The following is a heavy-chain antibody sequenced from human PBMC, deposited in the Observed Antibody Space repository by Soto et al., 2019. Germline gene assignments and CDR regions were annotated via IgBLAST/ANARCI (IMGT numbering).Heavy chain of an antibody. Sequence: QVQLQESGPGLVKPSETLSLTCSVSGGSISNHYWSWIRQPPGKGLEWIGYIYYNGNTNYNPSLKSQATMSVDTSRHQISLTFTTVTAADTAVYYCTRANWYSQVWGQGTLVTVSS. CDR2: IYYNGNT. D-gene: IGHD1-7*01. J-gene: IGHJ4*02. V-gene: IGHV4-59*11. CDR3: TRANWYSQV. CDR1: GGSISNHY.